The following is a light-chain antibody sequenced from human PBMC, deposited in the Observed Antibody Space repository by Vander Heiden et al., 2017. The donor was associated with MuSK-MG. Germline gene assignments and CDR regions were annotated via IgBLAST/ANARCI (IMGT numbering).Light chain of an antibody. V-gene: IGKV2-28*01. J-gene: IGKJ5*01. CDR3: MQDLHTAIT. CDR2: FGS. Sequence: DLVMPQSPLSLPVTHGAPASIASRSRPSLLHTNRYSDLHWYLQKKGQTPQLLSFFGSNRAPGAPDRGSGGGSGANFTLKISRVEAEDVGLYYCMQDLHTAITFGQGTRVEMK. CDR1: PSLLHTNRYSD.